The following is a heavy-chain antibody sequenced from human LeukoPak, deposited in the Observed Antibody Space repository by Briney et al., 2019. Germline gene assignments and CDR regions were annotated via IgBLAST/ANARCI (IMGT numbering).Heavy chain of an antibody. D-gene: IGHD3-16*01. V-gene: IGHV3-48*01. J-gene: IGHJ4*02. CDR3: ARLRLGESSIADY. Sequence: HPGGSLRLSCAASGFTFSSYNMNWVRQAPGKGLEWVSYISSSSSTIYYADSVKGRFTISRDNAKNSLYLQMNSLRAEDTGVYYCARLRLGESSIADYWGQGALVTVSS. CDR2: ISSSSSTI. CDR1: GFTFSSYN.